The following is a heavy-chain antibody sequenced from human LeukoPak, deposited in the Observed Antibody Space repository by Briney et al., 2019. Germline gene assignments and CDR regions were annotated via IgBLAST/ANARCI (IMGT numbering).Heavy chain of an antibody. CDR3: ARDAALTVTMAYY. D-gene: IGHD4-11*01. CDR1: GGTFSSYT. CDR2: IIPILGIA. J-gene: IGHJ4*02. V-gene: IGHV1-69*04. Sequence: SVKVSCKASGGTFSSYTISWVRQAPGQGLEWMGTIIPILGIANYAQKFQGRVTITADKSTSTAYMELSSLRSEDTAVYYCARDAALTVTMAYYWGQGTLVTVSS.